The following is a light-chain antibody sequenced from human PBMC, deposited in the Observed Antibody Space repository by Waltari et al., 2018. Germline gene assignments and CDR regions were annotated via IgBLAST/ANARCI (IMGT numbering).Light chain of an antibody. CDR1: QSVLYSSNNKNY. Sequence: DIVLTQSPDCLAVSLGERATINCRSSQSVLYSSNNKNYLARYQHKPGQPPKLLIYWASIRVSWVPDRFRGSESETDFTLTISSLQAEYVAVYYCQQYYSNPLTFGQGTKVEI. V-gene: IGKV4-1*01. J-gene: IGKJ1*01. CDR2: WAS. CDR3: QQYYSNPLT.